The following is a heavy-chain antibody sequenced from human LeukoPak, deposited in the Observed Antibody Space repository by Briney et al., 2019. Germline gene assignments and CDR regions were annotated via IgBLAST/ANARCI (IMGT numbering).Heavy chain of an antibody. V-gene: IGHV3-72*01. CDR2: IRKEADSYTT. CDR3: TRAEVRGTYYYFDY. Sequence: GGSLRLSCAASGFTFSDQYMDWLRQAPGKGLEWVVRIRKEADSYTTDYAESAKAKFTLSRDDSTNSLYLQMNSMETEDTAVYYCTRAEVRGTYYYFDYWGQGTLVTVSS. J-gene: IGHJ4*02. CDR1: GFTFSDQY. D-gene: IGHD3-10*01.